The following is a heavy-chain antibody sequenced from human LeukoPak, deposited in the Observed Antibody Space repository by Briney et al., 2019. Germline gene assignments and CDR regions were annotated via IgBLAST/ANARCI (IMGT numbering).Heavy chain of an antibody. CDR1: GYTFSSYG. Sequence: ASVKVSCKASGYTFSSYGISWVRQAPGQGLEWMGWISAYNGYTRYAQKLQDRVAMTTDTSTSTAYMDLRSLRSDDTAVYYCARVTYGSGTYGAFDYWGQGTLVTVSS. V-gene: IGHV1-18*01. CDR2: ISAYNGYT. J-gene: IGHJ4*02. D-gene: IGHD3-10*01. CDR3: ARVTYGSGTYGAFDY.